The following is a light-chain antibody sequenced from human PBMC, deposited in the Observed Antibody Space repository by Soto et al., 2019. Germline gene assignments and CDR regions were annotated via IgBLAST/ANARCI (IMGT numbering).Light chain of an antibody. CDR2: KTS. Sequence: EVVMTQSPATLSVSPGERPSLSCRASQSVGTNLGWYQQKPGQAPRLLIYKTSTRATGIPARFSGSGSGTEFTLTISSLQSEDIAVYYCQQYANWPLTFGGGTKVDIK. J-gene: IGKJ4*01. V-gene: IGKV3-15*01. CDR3: QQYANWPLT. CDR1: QSVGTN.